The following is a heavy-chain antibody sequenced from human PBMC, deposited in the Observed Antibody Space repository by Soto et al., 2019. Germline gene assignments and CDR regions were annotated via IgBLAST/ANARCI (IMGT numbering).Heavy chain of an antibody. Sequence: QVQLVESGGGVVQPGRSLRLSCAASGFTFSSYGMHWVRQAPGKGLEWVAVIWYAGSNKYYADSVKGRLTISRDNSKDTLYLQINSPRAEDKAVYYCARREHIATNNHRQKKPALKKYYYYYYMDVWGKGTTVTVSS. D-gene: IGHD1-26*01. CDR2: IWYAGSNK. CDR1: GFTFSSYG. J-gene: IGHJ6*03. V-gene: IGHV3-33*01. CDR3: ARREHIATNNHRQKKPALKKYYYYYYMDV.